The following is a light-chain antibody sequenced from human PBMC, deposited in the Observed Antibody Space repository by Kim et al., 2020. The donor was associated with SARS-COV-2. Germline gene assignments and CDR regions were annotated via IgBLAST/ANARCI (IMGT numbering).Light chain of an antibody. CDR1: SSNIGSNH. V-gene: IGLV1-44*01. CDR2: TNN. CDR3: AAWYDSMNGVV. J-gene: IGLJ2*01. Sequence: QSVLTQPHSASGTPGQRVTISCSGSSSNIGSNHVNWYQQFPGTAPKLLIYTNNQWPSGVPDRFSGSKSGTSASLAISGLQPEDEADYYCAAWYDSMNGVVFGGGTQLTVL.